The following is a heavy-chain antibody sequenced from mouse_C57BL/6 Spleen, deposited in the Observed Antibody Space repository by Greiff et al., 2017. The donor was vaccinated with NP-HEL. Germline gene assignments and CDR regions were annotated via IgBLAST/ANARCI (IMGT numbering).Heavy chain of an antibody. V-gene: IGHV1-61*01. CDR1: GYTFTSYW. CDR3: ATRFGITTVVAPYFDY. Sequence: VQLQQSGAELVRPGSSEKLSCKASGYTFTSYWMDWVKQRPGQGLEWIGNIYPSDSETHYNQKFKDKATLTVDKSSSTAYMQLSSLTSEDSAVDYCATRFGITTVVAPYFDYWGQGTTLTVSS. D-gene: IGHD1-1*01. J-gene: IGHJ2*01. CDR2: IYPSDSET.